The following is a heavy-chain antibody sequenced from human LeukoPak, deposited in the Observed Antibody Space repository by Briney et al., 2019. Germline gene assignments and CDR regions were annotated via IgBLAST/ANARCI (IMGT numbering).Heavy chain of an antibody. J-gene: IGHJ6*02. CDR3: AREMVAVAGTNYYYGMDV. Sequence: SVKVSCKASGGTFSSYAIRWVRQAPGQGLEWMGGIIPIFGTANYAQKFQGRVTITADESTSTAYMELSGLRSEDTAVYYCAREMVAVAGTNYYYGMDVWGQGTTVTVSS. V-gene: IGHV1-69*13. CDR2: IIPIFGTA. D-gene: IGHD6-19*01. CDR1: GGTFSSYA.